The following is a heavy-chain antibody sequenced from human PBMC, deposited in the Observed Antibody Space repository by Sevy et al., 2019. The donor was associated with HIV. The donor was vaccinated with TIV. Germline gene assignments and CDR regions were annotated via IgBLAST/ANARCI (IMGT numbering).Heavy chain of an antibody. CDR1: GFTFSDYY. CDR3: VGRPYSSTYSWSYYYDY. J-gene: IGHJ4*02. V-gene: IGHV3-11*01. D-gene: IGHD5-18*01. Sequence: GGSLRLSCPASGFTFSDYYMSWIRQAPGKGLEWFSSISSTHHPIKYADSVKGRFAISRDNAKKSLYLQMNCLRAEDTAVYFCVGRPYSSTYSWSYYYDYWGLGTLVTVSS. CDR2: ISSTHHPI.